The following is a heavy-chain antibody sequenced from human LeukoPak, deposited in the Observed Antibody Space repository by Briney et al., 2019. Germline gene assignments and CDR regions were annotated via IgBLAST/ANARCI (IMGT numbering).Heavy chain of an antibody. Sequence: PSETLSLTCTVSGGSISYYYWSWIRQPPGKGLEWIGYIYYSGSTNYNPSLKSRVTISVDTSKNQFSLKLSSVTAADTAVYYCATLQMAPSPYYSDNWGQGTLVTVTP. J-gene: IGHJ4*02. CDR2: IYYSGST. D-gene: IGHD5-24*01. CDR3: ATLQMAPSPYYSDN. V-gene: IGHV4-59*12. CDR1: GGSISYYY.